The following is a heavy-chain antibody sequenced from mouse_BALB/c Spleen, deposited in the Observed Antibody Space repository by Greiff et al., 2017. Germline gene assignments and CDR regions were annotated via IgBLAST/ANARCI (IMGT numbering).Heavy chain of an antibody. D-gene: IGHD1-1*01. V-gene: IGHV7-3*02. J-gene: IGHJ3*01. CDR1: GFTFTDYY. CDR3: AREDYYGSSLFAY. Sequence: EVKVVESGGGLVQPGGSLRLSCATSGFTFTDYYMSWVRQPPGKALEWLGFIRNKANGYTTEYSASVKGRFTISRDNSQSILYLQMNTLRAEDSATYYCAREDYYGSSLFAYWGQGTLVTVSA. CDR2: IRNKANGYTT.